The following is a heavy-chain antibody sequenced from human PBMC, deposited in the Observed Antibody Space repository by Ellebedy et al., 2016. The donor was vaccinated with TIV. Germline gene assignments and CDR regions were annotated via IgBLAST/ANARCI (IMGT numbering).Heavy chain of an antibody. CDR3: ARDGAYGDYAPGQYGMDV. D-gene: IGHD4-17*01. CDR2: IRQDGSK. J-gene: IGHJ6*02. Sequence: GGSLRLSCTASEFTLTNYWMTWVRQAPGKGLEWVANIRQDGSKNYVDSVKGRFTISRDNAKNSLYLQMNSLRVEDTAVYYCARDGAYGDYAPGQYGMDVWGQGTTVTVS. V-gene: IGHV3-7*03. CDR1: EFTLTNYW.